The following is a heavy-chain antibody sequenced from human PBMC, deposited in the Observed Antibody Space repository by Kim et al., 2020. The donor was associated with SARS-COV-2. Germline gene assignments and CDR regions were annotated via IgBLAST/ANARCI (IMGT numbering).Heavy chain of an antibody. D-gene: IGHD3-22*01. V-gene: IGHV3-7*01. Sequence: GGSLGLSCAASGFTFSSYWMSWVRQAPGKGLEWVANIKQDGSEKYYVDSVKGRFTISRDNAKNSLYLQMNSLRAEDTAVYYCARGGVVSDSSGSPYWGQGTLVTVSS. CDR2: IKQDGSEK. J-gene: IGHJ4*02. CDR1: GFTFSSYW. CDR3: ARGGVVSDSSGSPY.